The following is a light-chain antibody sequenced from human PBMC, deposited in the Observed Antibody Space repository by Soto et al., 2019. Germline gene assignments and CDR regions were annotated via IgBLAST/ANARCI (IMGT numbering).Light chain of an antibody. CDR2: DAS. J-gene: IGKJ1*01. CDR3: QQYNSYSRT. V-gene: IGKV1-5*01. Sequence: IEMTQSPSSLSASVGDRVTITCRVSQSISSWLAWYQQKPGKAHKILIYDASSLESGVKSRFSGSGSGTEFTLTISSMQPDGFATYYCQQYNSYSRTFGHGTKVDI. CDR1: QSISSW.